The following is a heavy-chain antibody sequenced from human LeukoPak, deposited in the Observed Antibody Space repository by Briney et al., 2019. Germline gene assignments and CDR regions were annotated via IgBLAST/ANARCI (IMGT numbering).Heavy chain of an antibody. Sequence: GGSLRLSCAASGFTFSSYAMSWVRQAPGKGLEWVSAISGSGGSTYYADSVKGRFTISRDNSKNTLYLQMNSLRAEDTAVYYCAKVPSYDFWSGYYTGNAFDIWGQGTMVTVSS. CDR3: AKVPSYDFWSGYYTGNAFDI. V-gene: IGHV3-23*01. CDR2: ISGSGGST. CDR1: GFTFSSYA. J-gene: IGHJ3*02. D-gene: IGHD3-3*01.